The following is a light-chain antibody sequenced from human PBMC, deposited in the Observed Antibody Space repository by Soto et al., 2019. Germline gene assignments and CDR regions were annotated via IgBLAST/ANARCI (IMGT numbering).Light chain of an antibody. CDR2: DAS. Sequence: EIVLTQSPATLSLSPGERATFSCRASQSVSSDLVWYQQKPGQAPRLIIYDASNRATGVPARFSGSGSGTDFTLTISSLEPEDFAVYYCQQRTNWPPLTFGGGTKVEIK. CDR3: QQRTNWPPLT. V-gene: IGKV3-11*01. J-gene: IGKJ4*01. CDR1: QSVSSD.